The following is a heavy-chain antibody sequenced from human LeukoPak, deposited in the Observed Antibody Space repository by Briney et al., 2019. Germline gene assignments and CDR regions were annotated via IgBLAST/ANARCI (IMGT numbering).Heavy chain of an antibody. Sequence: SETLSLTCAVYGGSFSGYYWSWIRQPPGKGLEWIGEINHSGSTNYNPSLKSRVTISVDTSKNQFSLKLSSVTAADTAVYYCARHRPFRKWPSAHQRYYFDYWGQGTLVTVSS. CDR2: INHSGST. J-gene: IGHJ4*02. CDR1: GGSFSGYY. V-gene: IGHV4-34*01. D-gene: IGHD5-12*01. CDR3: ARHRPFRKWPSAHQRYYFDY.